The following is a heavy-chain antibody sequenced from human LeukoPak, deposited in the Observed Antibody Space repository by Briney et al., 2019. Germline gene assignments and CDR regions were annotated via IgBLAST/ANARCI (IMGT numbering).Heavy chain of an antibody. D-gene: IGHD2-2*01. CDR2: IYYSGST. CDR1: GGSISSSSYY. Sequence: SETLSLTCTVSGGSISSSSYYWGWIRQPPGKGLEWIGSIYYSGSTYYNPSLKSRVTISVDTSKNQFSLKLSSVTAADPAVYYCARYCSSTSCYEFNVLDYWGQGTLVTVSS. V-gene: IGHV4-39*07. J-gene: IGHJ4*02. CDR3: ARYCSSTSCYEFNVLDY.